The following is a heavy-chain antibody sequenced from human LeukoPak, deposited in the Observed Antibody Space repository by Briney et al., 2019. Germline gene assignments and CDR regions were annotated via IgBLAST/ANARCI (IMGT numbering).Heavy chain of an antibody. CDR1: GGSVSSFY. Sequence: SETLSLTCTVSGGSVSSFYWSWIRQPPGKGLEWIGYIYYSGSTNYNPSLKSRVIISVDTSKNQFSLKLSSVTAADTAVYYCARTKEYYYDSSGQRGAFDAFDIWGQGTMVTVSS. CDR3: ARTKEYYYDSSGQRGAFDAFDI. J-gene: IGHJ3*02. V-gene: IGHV4-59*08. D-gene: IGHD3-22*01. CDR2: IYYSGST.